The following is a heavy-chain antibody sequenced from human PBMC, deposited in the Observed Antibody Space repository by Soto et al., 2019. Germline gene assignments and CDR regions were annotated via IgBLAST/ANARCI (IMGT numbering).Heavy chain of an antibody. CDR2: IIPIFGTA. CDR1: GGTFSSYA. CDR3: ARGARSRGYYPYYFDY. D-gene: IGHD3-22*01. Sequence: SVKVSCKASGGTFSSYAISWVRQAPGQGLEWMGGIIPIFGTANYAQKFQGRVTITADESTSTAYMEMSSLRSEDTAVFYCARGARSRGYYPYYFDYWGQGALVTVSS. V-gene: IGHV1-69*13. J-gene: IGHJ4*02.